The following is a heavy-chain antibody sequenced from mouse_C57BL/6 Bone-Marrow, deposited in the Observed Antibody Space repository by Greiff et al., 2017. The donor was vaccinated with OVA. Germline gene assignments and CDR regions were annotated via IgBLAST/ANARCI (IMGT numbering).Heavy chain of an antibody. J-gene: IGHJ2*01. CDR3: ARTRLLRGYFDY. CDR1: GFSLTSYG. CDR2: IWSGGST. D-gene: IGHD1-1*01. Sequence: QVQLKESGPGLVQPSQSLSITCTVSGFSLTSYGVHWVRQSPGKGLEWLGGIWSGGSTAYNAAFISRLSISKDNSKTQVFFKMNSLQADDTAIYYCARTRLLRGYFDYWGQGTTLTVSS. V-gene: IGHV2-2*01.